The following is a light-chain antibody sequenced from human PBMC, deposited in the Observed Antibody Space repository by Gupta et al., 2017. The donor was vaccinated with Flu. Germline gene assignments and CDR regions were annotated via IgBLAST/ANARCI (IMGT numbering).Light chain of an antibody. CDR3: QQYNNWPG. CDR1: QSVSNN. Sequence: EIVMTQSPATLSVSPGERATLSFRASQSVSNNLSWYQQKPSQAPRLLIYDASTRATGIPDRFSGSGSGTECTLTISSLQSEDFAVYYCQQYNNWPGFGQGTRLEIK. CDR2: DAS. V-gene: IGKV3-15*01. J-gene: IGKJ5*01.